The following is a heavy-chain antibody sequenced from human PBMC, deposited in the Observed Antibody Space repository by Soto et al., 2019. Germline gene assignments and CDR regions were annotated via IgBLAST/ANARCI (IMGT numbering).Heavy chain of an antibody. CDR1: SGSVSSSGFY. CDR3: ARSSGYYGSGRSYYYFDY. V-gene: IGHV4-31*01. D-gene: IGHD3-10*01. Sequence: QVQLQESGPGLVKPSQTLSLICIVSSGSVSSSGFYWSWIRQYPGKGLEWIGSVYHSGSTYYNPSVKNKISISIDTSTNSYSLKLGSVSAAETAVYYCARSSGYYGSGRSYYYFDYWGQGTLVSVSS. J-gene: IGHJ4*02. CDR2: VYHSGST.